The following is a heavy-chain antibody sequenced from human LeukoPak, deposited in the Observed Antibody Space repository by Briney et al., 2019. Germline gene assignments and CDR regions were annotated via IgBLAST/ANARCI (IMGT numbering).Heavy chain of an antibody. Sequence: GASVKVSCKASGYTFSGYYMHWVRQAPGQGIEWMGWINPNSGGTNYAQKFQGRVTMTRDTSISTAYMELSRLRSDDTAVYYCARDRQRSSGIGQIDYWGQETLVTVSS. CDR1: GYTFSGYY. V-gene: IGHV1-2*02. J-gene: IGHJ4*02. CDR3: ARDRQRSSGIGQIDY. D-gene: IGHD6-6*01. CDR2: INPNSGGT.